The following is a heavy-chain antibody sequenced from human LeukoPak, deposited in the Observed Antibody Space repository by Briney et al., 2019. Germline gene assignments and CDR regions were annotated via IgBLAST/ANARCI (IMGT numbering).Heavy chain of an antibody. V-gene: IGHV4-61*02. CDR3: ARGRRGTIFGVVTSNGYLYYYYYMDV. J-gene: IGHJ6*03. Sequence: SEILSLTCTVSGGSISSGSYYWSWIRQPAGKGLEWIGRTYTSGSTNYNPSLKSRVTISVDTSKNQFSLKLSSVTAADTAVYYCARGRRGTIFGVVTSNGYLYYYYYMDVWGKGTTVTVSS. CDR1: GGSISSGSYY. D-gene: IGHD3-3*01. CDR2: TYTSGST.